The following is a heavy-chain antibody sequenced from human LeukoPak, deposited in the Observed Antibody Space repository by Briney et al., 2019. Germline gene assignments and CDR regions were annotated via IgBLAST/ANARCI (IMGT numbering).Heavy chain of an antibody. CDR3: AKGPGGTYYYYGMDV. J-gene: IGHJ6*02. CDR2: ISGSGGST. CDR1: GFTFSSYA. D-gene: IGHD1-1*01. V-gene: IGHV3-23*01. Sequence: GGSLRLSCAASGFTFSSYAMSWVRQAPGKGLEWVSAISGSGGSTYYVDSVKGRFTISRDNSKNTLYLQMNSLRAEDTAVYYCAKGPGGTYYYYGMDVWGQGTTVTVSS.